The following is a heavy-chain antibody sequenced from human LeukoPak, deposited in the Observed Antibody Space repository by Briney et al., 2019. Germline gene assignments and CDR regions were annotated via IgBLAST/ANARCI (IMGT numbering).Heavy chain of an antibody. CDR3: ARGRPESPFDP. D-gene: IGHD1-1*01. CDR1: GYNFTGYY. Sequence: ASVKVSCKASGYNFTGYYMHWVRQAPGQGLEWTGWINPNSGGTNYAQKFQGRVTMTRDMSISTAYMELSRLRSDDTAVYYCARGRPESPFDPWGQGTLVTVSS. V-gene: IGHV1-2*02. CDR2: INPNSGGT. J-gene: IGHJ5*02.